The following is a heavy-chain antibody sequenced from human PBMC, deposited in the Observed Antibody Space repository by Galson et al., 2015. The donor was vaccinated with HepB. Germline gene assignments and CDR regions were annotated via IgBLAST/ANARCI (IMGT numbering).Heavy chain of an antibody. V-gene: IGHV1-58*01. CDR3: TTDRAFYGMDV. J-gene: IGHJ6*02. CDR2: IVVGSGNT. Sequence: SVKVSCKASGFTFTSSAVQWVRQARGQRLEWIGWIVVGSGNTNYAQKFQERVTITRDMSTSTAYMELSSLRSEDTAVYYCTTDRAFYGMDVWGQGTTVTVSS. CDR1: GFTFTSSA.